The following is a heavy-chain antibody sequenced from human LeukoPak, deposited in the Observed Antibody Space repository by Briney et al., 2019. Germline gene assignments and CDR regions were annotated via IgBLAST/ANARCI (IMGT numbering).Heavy chain of an antibody. Sequence: SETLSLTCTVSGGSISSSSYYWGWIRQPPGKGLEWIGSIYYSGSTYYNPSLKSRVTISVDTSKNQFSLKLSSVTAADTAVYYCARVGKAGAANDYWGQGTLVTVSS. V-gene: IGHV4-39*07. J-gene: IGHJ4*02. CDR3: ARVGKAGAANDY. CDR1: GGSISSSSYY. D-gene: IGHD6-13*01. CDR2: IYYSGST.